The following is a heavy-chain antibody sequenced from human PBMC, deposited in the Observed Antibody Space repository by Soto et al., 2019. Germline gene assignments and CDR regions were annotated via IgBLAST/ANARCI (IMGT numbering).Heavy chain of an antibody. V-gene: IGHV3-7*01. J-gene: IGHJ4*02. CDR2: VNTDVSET. CDR3: ARGARIYYNRSGLHY. D-gene: IGHD3-22*01. Sequence: GSMRLSCAVYGFSFSVNWRSWGRQAPGEGMEWVATVNTDVSETHYVSSVKGRFSIARDNAKNSMYLQMNSVRSEDTAVYYCARGARIYYNRSGLHYWGQRTPVTVSS. CDR1: GFSFSVNW.